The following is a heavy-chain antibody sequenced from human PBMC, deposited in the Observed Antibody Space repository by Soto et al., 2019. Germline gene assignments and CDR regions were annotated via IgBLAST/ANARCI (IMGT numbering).Heavy chain of an antibody. CDR3: AREENCSGGTCYSEYFHR. D-gene: IGHD2-15*01. CDR2: VNPSGGST. J-gene: IGHJ1*01. CDR1: GYLFTAYS. Sequence: ASVKVSCKASGYLFTAYSMHWVRLAPGQGLEWMSVVNPSGGSTKYAQNFQGRVTMTRDTSTTTIYMELSSLRSDDTAIYYCAREENCSGGTCYSEYFHRWGTGTLVTVSS. V-gene: IGHV1-46*01.